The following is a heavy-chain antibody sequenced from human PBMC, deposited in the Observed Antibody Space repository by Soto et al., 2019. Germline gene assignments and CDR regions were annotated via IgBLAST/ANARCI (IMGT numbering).Heavy chain of an antibody. V-gene: IGHV1-2*04. CDR2: INPNSGGT. CDR3: ARLPYCSGGSCSDY. CDR1: GYTFTGYY. D-gene: IGHD2-15*01. J-gene: IGHJ4*02. Sequence: QVQLVQSGAEVKKPGASVKVSCKASGYTFTGYYMHWVRQAPGQGLEWMGWINPNSGGTNYAQKFQGWVTMTRDTXXSTAYMELSRLRSDDTAVYYCARLPYCSGGSCSDYWGQGTLVTVSS.